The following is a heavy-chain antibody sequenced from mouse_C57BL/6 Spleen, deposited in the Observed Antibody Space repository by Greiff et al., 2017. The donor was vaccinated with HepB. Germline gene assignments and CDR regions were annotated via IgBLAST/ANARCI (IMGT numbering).Heavy chain of an antibody. CDR2: INYDGSST. D-gene: IGHD1-1*01. CDR3: ARDQPYYYGSLYWYFDV. J-gene: IGHJ1*03. CDR1: GFTFSDYY. Sequence: EVKLMESEGGLVQPGSSMKLSCTASGFTFSDYYMAWVRQVPEKGLEWVANINYDGSSTYYLDSLKSRFIISRDNAKNILYLQMSSLKSEDTATYYCARDQPYYYGSLYWYFDVWGTGTTVTVSS. V-gene: IGHV5-16*01.